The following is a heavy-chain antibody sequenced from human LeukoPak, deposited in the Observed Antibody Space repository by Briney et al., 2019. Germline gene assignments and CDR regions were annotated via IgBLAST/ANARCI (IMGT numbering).Heavy chain of an antibody. CDR3: AREVPDYGDYFDY. D-gene: IGHD4-17*01. CDR2: INHSGST. Sequence: SETLSLTCAVYGGSFSGYYWSWIRQPPGKGLEWIGEINHSGSTNYNPSLKSRVTISVDTSKNQFSLKLSSVTAADTAVYYRAREVPDYGDYFDYWGQGTLVTVSS. V-gene: IGHV4-34*01. J-gene: IGHJ4*02. CDR1: GGSFSGYY.